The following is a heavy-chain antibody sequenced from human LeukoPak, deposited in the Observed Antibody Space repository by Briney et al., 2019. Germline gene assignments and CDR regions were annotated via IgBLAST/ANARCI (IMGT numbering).Heavy chain of an antibody. J-gene: IGHJ4*02. D-gene: IGHD4-17*01. CDR1: GFIFISHG. CDR2: ISPSGDIT. V-gene: IGHV3-23*01. Sequence: PGGSLRLSCAASGFIFISHGMNWVRQAPGKGVEWVSGISPSGDITYYADSVKGRFTISRDNSKNTVYLQMDSLRAEDTAVYYCARAGNDYGDYDYWGQGTLVTVSS. CDR3: ARAGNDYGDYDY.